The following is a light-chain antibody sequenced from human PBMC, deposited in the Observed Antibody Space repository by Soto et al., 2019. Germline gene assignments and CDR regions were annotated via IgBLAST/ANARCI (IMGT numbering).Light chain of an antibody. CDR3: VAWDERLKGYVV. CDR1: SSNIGSNT. Sequence: QSVLTQPPSASGTPGQRVTISCSGSSSNIGSNTVNWYQQLPGTAPKLVIYSNNQRPSGVPDRFSGSKSGTSASLAISGPQSEDEAEYYCVAWDERLKGYVVFGGGNKVTVL. V-gene: IGLV1-44*01. CDR2: SNN. J-gene: IGLJ2*01.